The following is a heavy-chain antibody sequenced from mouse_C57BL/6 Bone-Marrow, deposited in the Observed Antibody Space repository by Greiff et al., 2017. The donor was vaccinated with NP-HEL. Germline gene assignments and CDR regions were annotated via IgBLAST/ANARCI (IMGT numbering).Heavy chain of an antibody. CDR3: AREGGLRRRTYAMDY. D-gene: IGHD2-4*01. Sequence: EVMLVESEGGLVQPGSSMNLSCTASGFTFSDYYMAWVRQVPEKGLEWVANINSDGSSTSYLDSLKSRFIISRDNAKNILYLQMSSLKSEDTATYYCAREGGLRRRTYAMDYWGQGNSVTVSS. CDR1: GFTFSDYY. V-gene: IGHV5-16*01. CDR2: INSDGSST. J-gene: IGHJ4*01.